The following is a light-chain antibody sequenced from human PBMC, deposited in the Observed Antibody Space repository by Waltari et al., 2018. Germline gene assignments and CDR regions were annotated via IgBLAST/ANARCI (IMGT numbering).Light chain of an antibody. Sequence: EIVLTKSPGTLSLSPGERATLACRASQSVGKSLAWYQQKPGQAPRLLIYDASRRATGIPDRFSGSGSGTDFSLTISRLEPEDFAVYYCQHYVRLPATFGQGTKVEI. CDR2: DAS. V-gene: IGKV3-20*01. CDR3: QHYVRLPAT. CDR1: QSVGKS. J-gene: IGKJ1*01.